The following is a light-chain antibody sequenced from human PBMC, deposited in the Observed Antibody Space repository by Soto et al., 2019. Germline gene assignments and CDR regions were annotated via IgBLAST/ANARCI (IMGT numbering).Light chain of an antibody. V-gene: IGKV3-11*01. Sequence: EIVLTQSPATLSLSPGDRATLSCRASQSVSSYLAWYQHKPGQAPRLLIYDASNRATGIPARFSGSGSGTDFNLPISRLEPEDFAVYYCEHRRNWPPHTFGQGTKLEIK. CDR1: QSVSSY. CDR2: DAS. CDR3: EHRRNWPPHT. J-gene: IGKJ2*01.